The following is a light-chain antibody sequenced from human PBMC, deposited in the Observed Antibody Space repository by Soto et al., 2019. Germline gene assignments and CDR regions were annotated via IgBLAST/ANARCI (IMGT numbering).Light chain of an antibody. Sequence: DIVMTQSPDSLAVSLGETATINCKSSQSLLYSSNNRNYLVWYQHKPGHPPKLLIYWASTRDLGVPDRFSGSGSGADFPLTISSLQAEDVAVYYWQQYFSTPITFGQGTRVEIK. CDR2: WAS. V-gene: IGKV4-1*01. J-gene: IGKJ5*01. CDR1: QSLLYSSNNRNY. CDR3: QQYFSTPIT.